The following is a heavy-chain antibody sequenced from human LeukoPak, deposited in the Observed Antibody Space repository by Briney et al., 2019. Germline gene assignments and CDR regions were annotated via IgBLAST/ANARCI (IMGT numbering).Heavy chain of an antibody. D-gene: IGHD2-15*01. V-gene: IGHV1-69*04. Sequence: SVKVSCKASGGTFSSYAISWVRQAPGQGLEWMGRIIPILGIANYAQKFQGRVTITAAKSTSTAYMELRSLRSDDTAVYYCARSFGGFYGMDVWGQGTTVTVSS. J-gene: IGHJ6*02. CDR1: GGTFSSYA. CDR2: IIPILGIA. CDR3: ARSFGGFYGMDV.